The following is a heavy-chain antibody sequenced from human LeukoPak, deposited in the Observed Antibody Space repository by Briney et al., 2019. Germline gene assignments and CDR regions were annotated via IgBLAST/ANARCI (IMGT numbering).Heavy chain of an antibody. V-gene: IGHV3-48*03. CDR1: GFTFSSYE. CDR3: ARDSAGSMVRGVIKHYYGMDV. Sequence: PGGSLRLSCAASGFTFSSYEMNWVRQAPGKGLEWVSYISSSGSNIYYADSVKGRFTISRDNAKNSLYLQMNSLRAEDTAVYYCARDSAGSMVRGVIKHYYGMDVWGQGTTVTVSS. J-gene: IGHJ6*02. D-gene: IGHD3-10*01. CDR2: ISSSGSNI.